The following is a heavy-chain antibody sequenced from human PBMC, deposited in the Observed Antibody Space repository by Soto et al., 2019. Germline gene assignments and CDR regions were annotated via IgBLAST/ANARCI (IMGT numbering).Heavy chain of an antibody. CDR1: GGSISSGDYY. Sequence: QVQLQESGPGLVKPSQTLSLTCTVSGGSISSGDYYWSWIRQPPGKGLEWIGYIYYSGSTYYNPSLKSRVTISVDTSKNQFSLKLSSVTAADTAVYYCARVGRILTGYSWFDPWGQGTLVTVSS. V-gene: IGHV4-30-4*01. CDR2: IYYSGST. CDR3: ARVGRILTGYSWFDP. D-gene: IGHD3-9*01. J-gene: IGHJ5*02.